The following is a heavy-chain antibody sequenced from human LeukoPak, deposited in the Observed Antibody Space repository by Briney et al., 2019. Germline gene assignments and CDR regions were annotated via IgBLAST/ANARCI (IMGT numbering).Heavy chain of an antibody. CDR2: ISSSSSYI. D-gene: IGHD3-10*01. Sequence: PGGSLRLSCAASGYTFSSYSMNWVRQAPGKGLEWVSSISSSSSYIYYADSVKGRFTISRDNAKNSLYLQMNSLRAEDTAVHYCARGGIWFGEYYYYYMDVWGKGTTVTISS. V-gene: IGHV3-21*01. CDR3: ARGGIWFGEYYYYYMDV. CDR1: GYTFSSYS. J-gene: IGHJ6*03.